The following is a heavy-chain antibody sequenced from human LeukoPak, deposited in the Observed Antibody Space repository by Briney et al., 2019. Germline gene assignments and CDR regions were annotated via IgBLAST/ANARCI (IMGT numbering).Heavy chain of an antibody. Sequence: GGSLRLSCAASGFTFDDYTMHWVRQAPGKGLEWVSLISWDGGSTYYADSVKGRFTISRDNSKNSLYLQMNSLRTEDTALYYCAKDIERLGAAAGPALDYWGQGTLVTVSS. CDR2: ISWDGGST. V-gene: IGHV3-43*01. D-gene: IGHD6-13*01. J-gene: IGHJ4*02. CDR1: GFTFDDYT. CDR3: AKDIERLGAAAGPALDY.